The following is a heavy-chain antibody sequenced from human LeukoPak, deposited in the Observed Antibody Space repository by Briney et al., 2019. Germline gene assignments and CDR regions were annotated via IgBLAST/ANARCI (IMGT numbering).Heavy chain of an antibody. CDR2: ISGYTGDT. J-gene: IGHJ3*01. CDR1: GYTFTSYD. D-gene: IGHD2-15*01. Sequence: ASVKVSCKASGYTFTSYDIIWVRQATGQGLECMGWISGYTGDTKYAQILQGRFTVTTDTSTSTAYMELRSLTYDDTAVYYCARAGYCGDGGCRGGSAFDVWGQGTMVTVSS. V-gene: IGHV1-18*01. CDR3: ARAGYCGDGGCRGGSAFDV.